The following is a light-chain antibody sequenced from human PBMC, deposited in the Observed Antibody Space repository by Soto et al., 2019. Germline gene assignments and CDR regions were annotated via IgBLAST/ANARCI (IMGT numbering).Light chain of an antibody. CDR1: QSVSSN. V-gene: IGKV3-15*01. CDR3: QQYNNWPPFT. Sequence: EIVMTQSPATLSVSPGEGATLSCRASQSVSSNLAWYQQKPGQAPRLLIYGASTRAAGVPVRFSGRGSGTEFTLTISSLQSEDFAVYYCQQYNNWPPFTFGPGTKVDIK. CDR2: GAS. J-gene: IGKJ3*01.